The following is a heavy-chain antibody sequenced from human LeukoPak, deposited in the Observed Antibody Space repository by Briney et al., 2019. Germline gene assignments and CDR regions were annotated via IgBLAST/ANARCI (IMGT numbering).Heavy chain of an antibody. D-gene: IGHD6-19*01. CDR2: IYYSGST. J-gene: IGHJ4*02. V-gene: IGHV4-59*01. CDR1: GGSISSYY. Sequence: PSETLSLTCTVSGGSISSYYWSWIRQPPGKGLEWIGYIYYSGSTNYNPSLKSRVTISVDTSKNQFSLKLSSVTAADTAVYYCARVGGAVALDYWGQGTLVTVSS. CDR3: ARVGGAVALDY.